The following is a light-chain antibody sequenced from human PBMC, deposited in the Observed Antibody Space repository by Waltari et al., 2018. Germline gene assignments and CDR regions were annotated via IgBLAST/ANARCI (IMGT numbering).Light chain of an antibody. CDR3: QSYDSSNHEVV. J-gene: IGLJ2*01. CDR1: SGSIASNY. Sequence: NFMLTQPHSVSDSPGKTVTISCTRSSGSIASNYVPWYQPRPGSSPTTVSYEDNQRPSGVPDRFSGSIDSSSNSASLTISGLKTEDEADYYCQSYDSSNHEVVFGGGTKLTVL. CDR2: EDN. V-gene: IGLV6-57*01.